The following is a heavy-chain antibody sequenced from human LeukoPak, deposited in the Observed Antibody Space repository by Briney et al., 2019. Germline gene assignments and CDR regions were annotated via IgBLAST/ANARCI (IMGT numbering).Heavy chain of an antibody. CDR2: ISGSGIST. Sequence: GGSLRLSCAASGFTFSSFAMTWVRQAPGKGLEWVSSISGSGISTYYSDSVKGRFTISRDNSKNTVYLQMNSLRAEDTAVYYCAEGDNDILTGYYNPFDYWGQGTLVTVSS. D-gene: IGHD3-9*01. CDR3: AEGDNDILTGYYNPFDY. V-gene: IGHV3-23*01. CDR1: GFTFSSFA. J-gene: IGHJ4*02.